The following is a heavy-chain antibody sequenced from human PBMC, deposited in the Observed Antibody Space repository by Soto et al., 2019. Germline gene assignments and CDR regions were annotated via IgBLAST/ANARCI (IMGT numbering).Heavy chain of an antibody. CDR2: IIPILGIA. D-gene: IGHD4-17*01. V-gene: IGHV1-69*04. Sequence: SVKVSCKASGGTFSSYTISWVRQAPGQGLEWMGRIIPILGIANYAQKFQGRVTITADKSTSTAYMELSSLRSEDTAVYYCARDHGDYDYYFDYWGQGTLVTVSS. J-gene: IGHJ4*02. CDR1: GGTFSSYT. CDR3: ARDHGDYDYYFDY.